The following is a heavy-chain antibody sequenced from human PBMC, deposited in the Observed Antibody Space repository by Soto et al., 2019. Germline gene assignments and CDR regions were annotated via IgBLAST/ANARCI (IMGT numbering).Heavy chain of an antibody. CDR2: MNPNSGNT. Sequence: QVQLVQSGAEVKKHGASVKVSCKASGYTITSYDSKWVRQATEQGLEWMGWMNPNSGNTGYAQKFQGRVTMTRNTSISTAYMELSSLRSEDTAVYYCARGRGSGWFYYYYGMDVWGQGTTVTVSS. D-gene: IGHD6-19*01. CDR3: ARGRGSGWFYYYYGMDV. V-gene: IGHV1-8*01. CDR1: GYTITSYD. J-gene: IGHJ6*02.